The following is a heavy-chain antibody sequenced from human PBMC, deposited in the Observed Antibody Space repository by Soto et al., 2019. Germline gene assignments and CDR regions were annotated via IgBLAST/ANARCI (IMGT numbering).Heavy chain of an antibody. J-gene: IGHJ6*02. Sequence: SETLSLTCAVYGGSFSGYYWSWIRQPPGKGLEWIGEINHSGSTNYNPSLKSRVTISVDTSKNQFSLNLRSVTAADTAVYYCARGPYCSGGSCYRGMDVWGQVTTV. CDR2: INHSGST. CDR3: ARGPYCSGGSCYRGMDV. D-gene: IGHD2-15*01. V-gene: IGHV4-34*01. CDR1: GGSFSGYY.